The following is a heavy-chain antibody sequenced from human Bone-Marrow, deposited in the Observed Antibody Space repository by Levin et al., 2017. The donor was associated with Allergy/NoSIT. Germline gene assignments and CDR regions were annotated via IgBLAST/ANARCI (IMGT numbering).Heavy chain of an antibody. CDR3: VKDWRDGSGSSWYYFDS. V-gene: IGHV3-64D*06. CDR1: GFPFSSYA. Sequence: PAGGSLRLSCSASGFPFSSYAMHWVRQAPGKGLEYVSGISSSGGTTYYADSVKDRFTISRDNSKNTLYLQMSSLRIEDTAVYYCVKDWRDGSGSSWYYFDSWGQGALVTVSS. CDR2: ISSSGGTT. D-gene: IGHD3-10*01. J-gene: IGHJ4*02.